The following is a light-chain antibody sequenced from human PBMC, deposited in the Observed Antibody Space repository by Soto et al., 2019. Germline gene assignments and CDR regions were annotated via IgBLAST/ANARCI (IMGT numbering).Light chain of an antibody. CDR1: SSNIGAGND. V-gene: IGLV1-40*01. J-gene: IGLJ1*01. CDR3: QSYDSSLSGYV. CDR2: ANS. Sequence: QSVLTQPPSVSGAPGQRVTISCTGSSSNIGAGNDVNWYQQLSGTAPKLLIYANSNRPSGVPDRVSGSKSGTTASLAITGLQAEDEADYYCQSYDSSLSGYVFGTGTKLTVL.